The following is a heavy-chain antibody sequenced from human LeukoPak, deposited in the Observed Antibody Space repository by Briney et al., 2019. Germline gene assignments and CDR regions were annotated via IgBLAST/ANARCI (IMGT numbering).Heavy chain of an antibody. J-gene: IGHJ4*02. CDR3: ARDSITMVRGVIIPFDY. Sequence: ASVKVSCKASGYTFTSYGISWVRQAPGQGLEWMGWISAYNGNTNYAQKLQGRVTMTTDTSTSTACMELRSLRSDDTAVYYCARDSITMVRGVIIPFDYWGQGTLVTVSS. CDR2: ISAYNGNT. V-gene: IGHV1-18*01. D-gene: IGHD3-10*01. CDR1: GYTFTSYG.